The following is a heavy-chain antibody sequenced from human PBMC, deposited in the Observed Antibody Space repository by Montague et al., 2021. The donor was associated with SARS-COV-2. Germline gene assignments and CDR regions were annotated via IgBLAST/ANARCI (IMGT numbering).Heavy chain of an antibody. CDR2: IYYSGST. J-gene: IGHJ4*02. D-gene: IGHD3-22*01. CDR1: GGSISSSSYY. CDR3: ARHGKTRIAMIVVVIGYFDG. V-gene: IGHV4-39*01. Sequence: SETLSLTCTVSGGSISSSSYYWGWIRQPPGKGLEWIGSIYYSGSTYYNPSLKSRVTISVDTSKNQFSLKLSSVTAADTAVYYCARHGKTRIAMIVVVIGYFDGGGQGTLVTVSS.